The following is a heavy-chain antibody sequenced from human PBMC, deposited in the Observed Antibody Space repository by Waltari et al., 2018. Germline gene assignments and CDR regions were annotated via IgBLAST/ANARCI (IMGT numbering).Heavy chain of an antibody. Sequence: QVQLVQSGAEVKKPGSSVKVSCKASGGTFSSYAISWVRQAPGQGLEWMGRIIPRLGIANYAQKFKGRVTITADKSTSTAYRELSSLRSEDTAVYYCAGVATTPYYYYYYGMDVWGQGTTVTVSS. J-gene: IGHJ6*02. V-gene: IGHV1-69*04. CDR2: IIPRLGIA. CDR1: GGTFSSYA. CDR3: AGVATTPYYYYYYGMDV. D-gene: IGHD5-12*01.